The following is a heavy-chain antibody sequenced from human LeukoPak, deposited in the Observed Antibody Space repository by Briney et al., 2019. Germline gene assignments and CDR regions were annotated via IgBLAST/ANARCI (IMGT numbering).Heavy chain of an antibody. CDR1: GGTFSSYA. J-gene: IGHJ3*02. V-gene: IGHV1-69*04. CDR3: AEEMATIILRISRAFDI. D-gene: IGHD5-24*01. Sequence: SVKVSCKASGGTFSSYAISWVRQAPGQGLEWMGRIIPILGIANYAQKFQGRVTITADKSTSAAYMELSSLRSEDTAVYYCAEEMATIILRISRAFDIWGQGTMVTVSS. CDR2: IIPILGIA.